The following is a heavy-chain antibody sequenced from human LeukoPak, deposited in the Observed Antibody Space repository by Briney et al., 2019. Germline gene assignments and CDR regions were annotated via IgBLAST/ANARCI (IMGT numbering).Heavy chain of an antibody. J-gene: IGHJ4*02. CDR3: ARSRGVATPVDS. Sequence: SETLSLTRTVSGVSISSSSHYWGWIRQPPGKGLEWIGSIYYSGSTYYNPSLKSRVTISVDTSKNQFSLKVSSVTAADTAVYYCARSRGVATPVDSWGQGTLVTVSS. CDR2: IYYSGST. V-gene: IGHV4-39*01. D-gene: IGHD5-12*01. CDR1: GVSISSSSHY.